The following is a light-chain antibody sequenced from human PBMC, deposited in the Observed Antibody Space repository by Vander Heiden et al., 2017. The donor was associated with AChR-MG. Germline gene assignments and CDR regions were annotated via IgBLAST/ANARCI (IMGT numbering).Light chain of an antibody. J-gene: IGKJ2*01. CDR2: WAS. V-gene: IGKV4-1*01. Sequence: DIVMTQSPDSLAVSLGERATINCNSSQSVLHSSNNKNYLAWYQQKPGQPPKLLIYWASTRESGVPDRFSGSGSGTDFTLTISSLQAEDVAVYFCQQHYDTPYTFGQGTTLEIK. CDR1: QSVLHSSNNKNY. CDR3: QQHYDTPYT.